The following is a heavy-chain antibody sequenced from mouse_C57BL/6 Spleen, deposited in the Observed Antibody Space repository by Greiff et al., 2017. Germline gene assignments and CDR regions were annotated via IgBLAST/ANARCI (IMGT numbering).Heavy chain of an antibody. CDR1: GYTFTSYW. CDR2: IDPSDSET. D-gene: IGHD2-3*01. J-gene: IGHJ4*01. Sequence: VQLQQPGAELVRPGSSVKLSCKASGYTFTSYWMHWVKQRPIQGLEWIGNIDPSDSETHYNQKFKDKATLTVDKSSSTAYMQLSSLTSEDSAVYYCARDGGVNAMDYWGQGTSVTVSS. CDR3: ARDGGVNAMDY. V-gene: IGHV1-52*01.